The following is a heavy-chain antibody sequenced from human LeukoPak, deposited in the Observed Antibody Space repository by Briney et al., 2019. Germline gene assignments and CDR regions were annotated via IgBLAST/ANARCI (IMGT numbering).Heavy chain of an antibody. CDR3: ARSFGYTYGFLDY. CDR2: IYYSGST. V-gene: IGHV4-59*12. CDR1: GGSISSYY. D-gene: IGHD5-18*01. J-gene: IGHJ4*02. Sequence: PSETLSLTCTVSGGSISSYYWSWIRQPPGKGLEWIGYIYYSGSTNYNPSLKSRVTISVDTSKNQFSLKLNSVTAADTAVYYCARSFGYTYGFLDYWGQGTLVTVSS.